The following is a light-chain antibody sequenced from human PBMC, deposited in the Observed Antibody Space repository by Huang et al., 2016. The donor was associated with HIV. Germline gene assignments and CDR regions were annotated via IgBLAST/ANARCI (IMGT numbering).Light chain of an antibody. CDR3: QQLNDYPWT. CDR2: AAS. CDR1: EGISSY. Sequence: IQLTQSPSSLSASVGDRVTITCRASEGISSYLAWYQQKSGKAPKFLIYAASTLQSGVPSRLSGSGSGTDFTLTISSLQPEDFATYYCQQLNDYPWTFGQGTKVEIK. J-gene: IGKJ1*01. V-gene: IGKV1-9*01.